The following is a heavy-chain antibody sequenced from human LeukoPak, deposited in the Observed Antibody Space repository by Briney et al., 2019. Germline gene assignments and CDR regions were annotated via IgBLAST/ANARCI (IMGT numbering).Heavy chain of an antibody. Sequence: LPGGSLRLSCAASGFTFDDYAMHWVRQAPGKGLEWVSGISWNSGSIGYADSVKGRFTISRDNAKNSLYLQMNSLRAEDTALYYCAKDITAAAGILDYWGQGTLVTVSS. CDR3: AKDITAAAGILDY. D-gene: IGHD6-13*01. V-gene: IGHV3-9*01. CDR1: GFTFDDYA. J-gene: IGHJ4*02. CDR2: ISWNSGSI.